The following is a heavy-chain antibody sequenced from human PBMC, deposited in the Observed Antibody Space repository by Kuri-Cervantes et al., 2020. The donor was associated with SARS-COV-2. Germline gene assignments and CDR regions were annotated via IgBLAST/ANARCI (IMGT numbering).Heavy chain of an antibody. J-gene: IGHJ4*02. CDR1: GGTFSSYA. Sequence: SVKISCKASGGTFSSYAISWVRQAPGQGLEWMGGIIPILGKANYAQKFQGRVTITSDKSTSTSYMALSSQRSEDTAVYYCARGLGVVTHFDYWGQGTLVTVSS. CDR2: IIPILGKA. V-gene: IGHV1-69*10. CDR3: ARGLGVVTHFDY. D-gene: IGHD2-21*02.